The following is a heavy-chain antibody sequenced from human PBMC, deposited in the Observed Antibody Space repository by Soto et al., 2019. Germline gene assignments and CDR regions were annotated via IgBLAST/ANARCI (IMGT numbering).Heavy chain of an antibody. Sequence: EASVKVSFNASGGTFSSYAISWVRQAPGQGLEWMGGIIPIFGTANYAQKFQGRVTITADESTSTAYMELSSLRSEDTAVYYCARGYCSGDSCSTPLSHYYYYGMDVWG. CDR1: GGTFSSYA. CDR2: IIPIFGTA. V-gene: IGHV1-69*13. J-gene: IGHJ6*02. CDR3: ARGYCSGDSCSTPLSHYYYYGMDV. D-gene: IGHD2-15*01.